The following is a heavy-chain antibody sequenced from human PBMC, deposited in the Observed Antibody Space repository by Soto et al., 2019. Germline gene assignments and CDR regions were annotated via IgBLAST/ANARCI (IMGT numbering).Heavy chain of an antibody. D-gene: IGHD3-22*01. CDR3: AREGDNSGYYFLGAFDI. J-gene: IGHJ3*02. CDR2: IYHSGTT. Sequence: SETLSLTCAVSGGSVINNYWWAWIRQSPGKGLVWIGSIYHSGTTYYHPSLESRATMSVDTSESRFALKLGSVTAADSAIYYCAREGDNSGYYFLGAFDIWGQGTMVTVSS. V-gene: IGHV4-38-2*01. CDR1: GGSVINNYW.